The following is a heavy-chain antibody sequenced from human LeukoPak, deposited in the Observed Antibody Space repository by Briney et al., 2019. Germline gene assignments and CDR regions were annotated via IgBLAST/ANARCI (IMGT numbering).Heavy chain of an antibody. V-gene: IGHV3-48*04. CDR3: ARDIDYYDSSGYYRDAFDI. D-gene: IGHD3-22*01. Sequence: GGSLRLSCAASGFTFSSYSMNWVRQAPGKGLEWVSYISSSSSTIYYADSVKGRFTISRDNAKNSLYLQMNSLRAEDTAVYYCARDIDYYDSSGYYRDAFDIWGQGTMVTVSS. CDR2: ISSSSSTI. J-gene: IGHJ3*02. CDR1: GFTFSSYS.